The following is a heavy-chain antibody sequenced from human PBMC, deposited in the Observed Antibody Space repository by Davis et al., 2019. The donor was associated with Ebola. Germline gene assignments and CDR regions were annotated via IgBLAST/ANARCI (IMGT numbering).Heavy chain of an antibody. J-gene: IGHJ4*02. V-gene: IGHV3-23*01. Sequence: GGSLRLSCAASGLTFRNYAMSWVRQAPGKGLEWISLICGDGSCTYYADFVKGRFTISRDNAKTSLYLQMNGLRAEDTAVYYCARAPPSGPPDYWGQGTLVTVSS. CDR2: ICGDGSCT. CDR1: GLTFRNYA. CDR3: ARAPPSGPPDY.